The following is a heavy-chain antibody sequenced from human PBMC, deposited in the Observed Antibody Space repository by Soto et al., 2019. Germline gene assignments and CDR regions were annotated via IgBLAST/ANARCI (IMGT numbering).Heavy chain of an antibody. D-gene: IGHD6-13*01. V-gene: IGHV3-53*01. CDR1: GFTVSDNY. J-gene: IGHJ4*02. CDR2: IHSGGGT. Sequence: GSLRLSCAASGFTVSDNYMSWVRQAPGKGLEWVSVIHSGGGTNYADSVKGRFTISRDNSRNRLYLQMDSLRADDTAVYYCARGGYSSTWYEFDYWGQGTLVTVS. CDR3: ARGGYSSTWYEFDY.